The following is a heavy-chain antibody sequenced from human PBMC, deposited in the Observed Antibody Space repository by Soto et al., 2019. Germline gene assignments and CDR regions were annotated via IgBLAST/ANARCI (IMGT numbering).Heavy chain of an antibody. V-gene: IGHV3-23*01. CDR1: GFTFSNYA. CDR3: AKDAPGSGWLSDY. D-gene: IGHD3-22*01. J-gene: IGHJ4*02. CDR2: ISGSDAGT. Sequence: GGSLRLSCAASGFTFSNYAMSWVRQAPGKGLEWVPTISGSDAGTSYADSVKGRFTISRDNSKNTLYLQMNSLRAEDTAVYYCAKDAPGSGWLSDYWGQGARVTVSS.